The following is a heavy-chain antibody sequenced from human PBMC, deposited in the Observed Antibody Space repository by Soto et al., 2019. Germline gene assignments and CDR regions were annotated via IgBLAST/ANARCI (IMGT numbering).Heavy chain of an antibody. V-gene: IGHV1-2*04. J-gene: IGHJ6*02. D-gene: IGHD3-10*01. CDR3: AIEGITMVRGVSPHYYYGMDV. Sequence: ASVKVSCKASGYTFTGYYMHWVRQAPGQGLEWMGWINPNSGGTNYAQKFQGWVTMTRDTSISTAYMELSRLRSDDTAVYYCAIEGITMVRGVSPHYYYGMDVWVQGTTVSVS. CDR2: INPNSGGT. CDR1: GYTFTGYY.